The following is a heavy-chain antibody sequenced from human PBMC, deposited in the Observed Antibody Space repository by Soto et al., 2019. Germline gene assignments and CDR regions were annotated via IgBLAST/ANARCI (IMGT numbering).Heavy chain of an antibody. Sequence: PGGSLRLSCAASGFTFSNAWMSWGRQAPGKGLEWVGRIKSKTDGGTTDYAAPVKGRFTISRDDSKNTLYLQMNSLKTEDTAVYYCGTYYDFWSGYYYFDYWGQGTLVTVSS. CDR1: GFTFSNAW. D-gene: IGHD3-3*01. CDR3: GTYYDFWSGYYYFDY. V-gene: IGHV3-15*01. J-gene: IGHJ4*02. CDR2: IKSKTDGGTT.